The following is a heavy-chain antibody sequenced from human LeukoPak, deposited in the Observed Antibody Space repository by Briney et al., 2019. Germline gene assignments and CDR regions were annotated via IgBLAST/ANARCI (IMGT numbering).Heavy chain of an antibody. Sequence: SETLSLTCTVSGGSISSYYWSWIRQPPGKGLEWIGYIYYSGSTNYNPSLKSRVTISVDTSKNQFSLKLSSVTAADTAVYYCARPPYPLLSPFDIWGQGKMVTVSS. J-gene: IGHJ3*02. CDR1: GGSISSYY. CDR3: ARPPYPLLSPFDI. D-gene: IGHD3-16*02. CDR2: IYYSGST. V-gene: IGHV4-59*08.